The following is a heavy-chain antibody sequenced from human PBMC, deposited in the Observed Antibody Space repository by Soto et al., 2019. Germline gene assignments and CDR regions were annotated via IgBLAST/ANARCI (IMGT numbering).Heavy chain of an antibody. Sequence: QVHLVQSGAEVRKPGASVKVSCKASGYTFSSYAMHWVRQAPGQRLEWIGWINAGYGNTKSSQKFQDRVTISRDTSASRAYMELTSLRSDDTAVYYCARDTGDGTFDFWGQGTLVTVSS. V-gene: IGHV1-3*01. CDR1: GYTFSSYA. CDR3: ARDTGDGTFDF. CDR2: INAGYGNT. J-gene: IGHJ4*02. D-gene: IGHD7-27*01.